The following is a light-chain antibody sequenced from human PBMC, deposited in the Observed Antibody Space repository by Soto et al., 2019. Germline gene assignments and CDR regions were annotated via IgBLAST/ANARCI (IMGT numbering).Light chain of an antibody. CDR1: SSDVGSYNL. Sequence: QSALTQPASVSGSPGQSITISCTGTSSDVGSYNLVSWYQQHPGKAPKLMIYEVSKRPSGVSNRFSGSKSGNTASLTISGLQAEVEADYYCCSYAGSSTYVFGSGTKFTVL. V-gene: IGLV2-23*02. J-gene: IGLJ1*01. CDR3: CSYAGSSTYV. CDR2: EVS.